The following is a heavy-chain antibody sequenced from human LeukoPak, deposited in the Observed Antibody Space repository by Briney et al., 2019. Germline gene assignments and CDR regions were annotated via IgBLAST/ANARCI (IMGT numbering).Heavy chain of an antibody. CDR2: ISCSGGST. J-gene: IGHJ4*02. CDR3: AKDYIVVVPGATFDY. D-gene: IGHD2-2*01. V-gene: IGHV3-23*01. CDR1: GFTFSSYA. Sequence: GGSLRLSCAASGFTFSSYAMSWVRQAPGKGLEWVSAISCSGGSTYYADSVKGRFTISRDNYKNTLYLQMNSLRAEDTAVYYCAKDYIVVVPGATFDYWGQRTLVTVSS.